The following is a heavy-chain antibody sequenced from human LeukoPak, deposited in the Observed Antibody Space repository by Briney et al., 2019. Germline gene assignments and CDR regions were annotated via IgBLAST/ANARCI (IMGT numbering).Heavy chain of an antibody. Sequence: GGSLRLSCAASGYTFTSYAMNWVRQAPGQGLEWMGWINTNTGNPTYAQGFTGRFVFSLDTSVSTAYLQISSLKAEDTAVYYCARDPSGSYYNQRIGSYYGMDVWGQGTTVTVSS. D-gene: IGHD3-10*01. J-gene: IGHJ6*02. CDR3: ARDPSGSYYNQRIGSYYGMDV. CDR2: INTNTGNP. V-gene: IGHV7-4-1*02. CDR1: GYTFTSYA.